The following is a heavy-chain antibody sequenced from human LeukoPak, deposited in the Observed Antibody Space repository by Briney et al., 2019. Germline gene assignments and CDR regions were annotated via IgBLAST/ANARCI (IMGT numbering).Heavy chain of an antibody. V-gene: IGHV3-66*01. CDR3: ARVGSGWSYYFDY. J-gene: IGHJ4*02. Sequence: GGSLRLSCAASGFTVSSNYMSWVRQAPGKGLEWVSVIYSGGSTYYADSVKGRFTISRDNSKNTLYLQMNSLRAEDTAVYYCARVGSGWSYYFDYWGQGILVTVSS. D-gene: IGHD6-19*01. CDR1: GFTVSSNY. CDR2: IYSGGST.